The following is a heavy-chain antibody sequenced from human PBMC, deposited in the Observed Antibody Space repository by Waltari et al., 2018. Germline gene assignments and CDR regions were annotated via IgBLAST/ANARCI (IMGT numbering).Heavy chain of an antibody. CDR2: IRSKAYGGTT. Sequence: EVQLVESGGGLVQPGRSLRLSCTASGFTFGDYAMSWVRQAPGKGLEWVGFIRSKAYGGTTEYAASVKGRFTISRDDSKSIAYLQMNSLKTEDTAVYYYTRGWSPPADYWGQGTLVTVSS. D-gene: IGHD6-13*01. J-gene: IGHJ4*02. CDR1: GFTFGDYA. CDR3: TRGWSPPADY. V-gene: IGHV3-49*04.